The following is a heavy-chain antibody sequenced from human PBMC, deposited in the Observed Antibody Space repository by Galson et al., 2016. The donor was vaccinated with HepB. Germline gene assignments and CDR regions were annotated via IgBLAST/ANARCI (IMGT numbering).Heavy chain of an antibody. V-gene: IGHV3-23*01. CDR3: ARDRLASGNHLDY. CDR1: GFTFTTSA. Sequence: SLRLSCAASGFTFTTSAMSWVRQAPGKGLEWVSAISGSGGGTFYADSVKGRFTISRDNSKNTLFLQMHSLRAEDTAVYYCARDRLASGNHLDYWGQGTLVTVSS. CDR2: ISGSGGGT. D-gene: IGHD4-23*01. J-gene: IGHJ4*02.